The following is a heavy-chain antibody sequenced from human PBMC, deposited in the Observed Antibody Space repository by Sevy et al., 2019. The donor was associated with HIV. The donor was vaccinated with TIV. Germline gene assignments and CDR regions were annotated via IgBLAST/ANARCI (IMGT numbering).Heavy chain of an antibody. J-gene: IGHJ4*02. CDR2: IIPIFGAA. CDR3: AKALYGSGSYYNLGY. D-gene: IGHD3-10*01. CDR1: GGTFSSYA. V-gene: IGHV1-69*13. Sequence: ASVKVSCKASGGTFSSYAISWVRQAPGQGLEWMGGIIPIFGAANYAQNFQGRVTITAGESTSTVYMELSSLGSEDTAVYYCAKALYGSGSYYNLGYWGQGTLVTVSS.